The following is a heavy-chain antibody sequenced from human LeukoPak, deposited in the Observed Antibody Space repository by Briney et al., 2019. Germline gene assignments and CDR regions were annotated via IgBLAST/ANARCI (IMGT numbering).Heavy chain of an antibody. V-gene: IGHV3-21*01. CDR1: GFTFSNYW. CDR3: ARDGYGANSADY. J-gene: IGHJ4*02. D-gene: IGHD4-23*01. CDR2: ISISSSVI. Sequence: GGSLRLSCEGSGFTFSNYWMSWVRQAPGRGLEWLASISISSSVIYYADSVKGRFTVSRDNAKNSLYLQMSSLGAEDTAVYYCARDGYGANSADYWGQGTLVTVSS.